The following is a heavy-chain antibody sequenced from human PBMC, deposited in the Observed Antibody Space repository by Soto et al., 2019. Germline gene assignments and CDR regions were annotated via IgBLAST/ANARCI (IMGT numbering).Heavy chain of an antibody. CDR3: ARYCSGGSRYLDP. D-gene: IGHD2-15*01. V-gene: IGHV4-59*01. J-gene: IGHJ5*02. Sequence: PSETLSLTCTVSGASLSSYYWSWIRQPPGKGLEWIGYMYHSGSTNYNPSLKSRVTISVDTSKNQFSLKLSSVTAADTAVYYCARYCSGGSRYLDPWGQGTLVPVSS. CDR2: MYHSGST. CDR1: GASLSSYY.